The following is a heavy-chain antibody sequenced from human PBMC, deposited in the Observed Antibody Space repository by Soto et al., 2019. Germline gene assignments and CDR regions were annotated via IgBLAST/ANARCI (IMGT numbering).Heavy chain of an antibody. CDR2: INHIGST. CDR1: GGSFSGYY. CDR3: ARVGDIVVVPAAQKYNWFDP. D-gene: IGHD2-2*01. Sequence: SETLSLTCAVYGGSFSGYYWSWIRQPPGKGLEWIGEINHIGSTNYNPSLKSRVTISVDTSKNQFSLKLSSVTAADTAVYYCARVGDIVVVPAAQKYNWFDPWGQGTLVTVSS. J-gene: IGHJ5*02. V-gene: IGHV4-34*01.